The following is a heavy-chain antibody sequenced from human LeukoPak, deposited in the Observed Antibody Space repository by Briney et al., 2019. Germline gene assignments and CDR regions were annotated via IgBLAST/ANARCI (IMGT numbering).Heavy chain of an antibody. CDR3: AGGYSYYGMDV. CDR1: GGSFSGYY. V-gene: IGHV4-34*01. J-gene: IGHJ6*02. CDR2: IYHRGST. Sequence: SETLSLTCAVYGGSFSGYYWSCLPEPPGEGVEWIGEIYHRGSTNYNPSLKSRVPISVNTSKNQSSFKHNYVATADTAWFYFAGGYSYYGMDVWGQGNTVTVSS.